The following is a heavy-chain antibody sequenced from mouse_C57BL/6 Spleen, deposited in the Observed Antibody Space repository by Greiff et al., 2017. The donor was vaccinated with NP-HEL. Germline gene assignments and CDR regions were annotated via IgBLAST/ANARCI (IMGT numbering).Heavy chain of an antibody. J-gene: IGHJ2*01. D-gene: IGHD1-1*01. CDR3: ARSGFIYYGSSLDY. CDR2: ISSGSSNI. CDR1: GFTFSDYG. Sequence: EVQGVESGGGLVKPGGSLKLSCAASGFTFSDYGMHWVRQAPEKGLEWVAYISSGSSNIYYADTVKGRFTISRDNAKNTLFLQMTSLRSKDTAMYYCARSGFIYYGSSLDYWGQGTTLTVSS. V-gene: IGHV5-17*01.